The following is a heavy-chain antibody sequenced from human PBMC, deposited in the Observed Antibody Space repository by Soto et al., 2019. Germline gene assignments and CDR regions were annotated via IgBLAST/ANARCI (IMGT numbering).Heavy chain of an antibody. D-gene: IGHD3-10*01. CDR2: ISGSGSDT. CDR3: ARVRRSFYLRDAFDF. Sequence: EVQLLESGGDLVQPGGSLRLSCGASGFTFHTNAMRWVRQAPGRGPEWVSGISGSGSDTYYADSVRGRFTISRDNSENTLYLQMNSLRAEDTAVYYCARVRRSFYLRDAFDFWGQGSLVTVSS. V-gene: IGHV3-23*01. CDR1: GFTFHTNA. J-gene: IGHJ3*01.